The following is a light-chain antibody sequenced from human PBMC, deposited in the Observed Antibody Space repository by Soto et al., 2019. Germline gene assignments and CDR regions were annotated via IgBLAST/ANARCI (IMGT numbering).Light chain of an antibody. J-gene: IGKJ1*01. Sequence: EIQMTQSPSTLSASVGDRVTITCRASQSISSWLVWYQQKPGTAPKVLIYDASRLESGVPSRFSGSGSGTEFTLTISSLQPDDFATYYCQQYTNYPWTFGQRTKVDIK. CDR3: QQYTNYPWT. CDR2: DAS. V-gene: IGKV1-5*01. CDR1: QSISSW.